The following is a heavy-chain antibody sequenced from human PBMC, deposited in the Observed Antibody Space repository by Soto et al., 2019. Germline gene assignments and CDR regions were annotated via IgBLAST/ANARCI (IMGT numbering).Heavy chain of an antibody. J-gene: IGHJ4*02. CDR1: GGSFSGYY. CDR3: ARRLYDYVWGSYRSPGYYFDY. V-gene: IGHV4-34*01. CDR2: INHSGST. Sequence: SETLSLTCAVYGGSFSGYYWSWIRQPPGKGLEWIGEINHSGSTNYNPSLKSRVTISVDTSKNQFSLKLSSVTAADTAVYYCARRLYDYVWGSYRSPGYYFDYWGQGTPVTVSS. D-gene: IGHD3-16*02.